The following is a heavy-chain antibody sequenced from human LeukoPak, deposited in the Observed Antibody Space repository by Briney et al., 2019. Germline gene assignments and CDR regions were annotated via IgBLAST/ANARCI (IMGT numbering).Heavy chain of an antibody. J-gene: IGHJ4*02. D-gene: IGHD7-27*01. CDR3: AKKVPANWGSYFDY. CDR2: ISYDGSNK. V-gene: IGHV3-30-3*02. CDR1: GFTFSSYA. Sequence: PGRSLRLSCAASGFTFSSYAMHWVRQAPGKGLEWVAVISYDGSNKYHADSVKGRFTISRDNSKNTLYLQMNSLRAEDTAVYYCAKKVPANWGSYFDYWGQGTLVTVSS.